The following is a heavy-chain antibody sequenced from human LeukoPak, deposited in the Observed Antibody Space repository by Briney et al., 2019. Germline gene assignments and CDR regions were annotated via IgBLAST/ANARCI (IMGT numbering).Heavy chain of an antibody. CDR2: INPNSGGT. J-gene: IGHJ6*03. V-gene: IGHV1-2*02. Sequence: ASVKVSCKASGYTFTGYYMHWVRQAPGQGLEWMGWINPNSGGTNYAQKFQGRVTMTRDTSISTAYMELSRLRSDDTAVYYCARGLPRAQHDFWSGPRLDYYYMDVWGKGTTVTVSS. CDR1: GYTFTGYY. CDR3: ARGLPRAQHDFWSGPRLDYYYMDV. D-gene: IGHD3-3*01.